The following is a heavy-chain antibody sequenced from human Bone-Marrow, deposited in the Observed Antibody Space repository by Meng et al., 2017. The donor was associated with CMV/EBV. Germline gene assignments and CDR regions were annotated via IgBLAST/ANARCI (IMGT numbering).Heavy chain of an antibody. CDR1: GGTFSSYT. CDR2: IIPILGIA. CDR3: ARSVGTIYLWVRGMDV. Sequence: SVKVSCKASGGTFSSYTISWVRQAPGQGLEWMGRIIPILGIANYAQKFQGRVTITADKSTSKAYMELSSLRSEDTAVYYRARSVGTIYLWVRGMDVWGQGTTVTVSS. V-gene: IGHV1-69*02. D-gene: IGHD5-12*01. J-gene: IGHJ6*02.